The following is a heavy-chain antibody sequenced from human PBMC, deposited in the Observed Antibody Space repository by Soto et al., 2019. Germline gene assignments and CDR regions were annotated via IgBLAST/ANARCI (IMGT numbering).Heavy chain of an antibody. J-gene: IGHJ6*02. V-gene: IGHV1-69*06. CDR2: IIPIFGTA. CDR1: GGTFSSYA. Sequence: QVQLVQSGAEVKKPGSSVKVSCKASGGTFSSYAISWVRQAPGQGLEWMGGIIPIFGTANYAQKFQGRVTITAYKSTSTAYMELSSLRSEDMAVYYCASVLRFLAPTPGDYYGMDVWGQGTTVTVSS. D-gene: IGHD3-3*01. CDR3: ASVLRFLAPTPGDYYGMDV.